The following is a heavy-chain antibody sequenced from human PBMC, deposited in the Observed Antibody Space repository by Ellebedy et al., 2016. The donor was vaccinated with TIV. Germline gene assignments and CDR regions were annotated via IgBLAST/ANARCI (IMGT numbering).Heavy chain of an antibody. V-gene: IGHV4-31*03. Sequence: MPSETLSLTCTVSGGSISRGAFYWTWIRQKPGTGLEWMGNIYYSGRTYYKPSLKSRVTISLDTSKNQFSLRLSSVTAADTAVYYCARDEGGSGSLSYWGQGTLVTVSS. J-gene: IGHJ4*02. CDR3: ARDEGGSGSLSY. D-gene: IGHD3-10*01. CDR2: IYYSGRT. CDR1: GGSISRGAFY.